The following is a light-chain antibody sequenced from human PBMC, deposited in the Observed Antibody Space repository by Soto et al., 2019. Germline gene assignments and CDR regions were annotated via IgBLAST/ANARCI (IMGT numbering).Light chain of an antibody. Sequence: QSPSTLSASVGDRVIIVCRASQSIGSWLAWYQQKPGKAPKLLIYKASSLESGVPPRFSGSGSGTEFTLTIRSLQPDDFATYYCQQYNTYLWTFGQGTKVDIK. CDR1: QSIGSW. CDR3: QQYNTYLWT. J-gene: IGKJ1*01. V-gene: IGKV1-5*03. CDR2: KAS.